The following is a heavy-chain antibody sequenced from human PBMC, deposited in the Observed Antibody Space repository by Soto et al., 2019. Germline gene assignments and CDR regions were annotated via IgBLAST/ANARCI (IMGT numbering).Heavy chain of an antibody. CDR2: ISAYNGNT. D-gene: IGHD2-8*01. Sequence: ASVKVSCKASGYTFTSYGISWVRQAPGQGLKWMGWISAYNGNTNYAQKLQGRVTMTTDTSTSTAYMELRSLRSDDTAVYYCVRDAKCTNGVCYSFYYDYGMDVWGQGTTVTVSS. CDR3: VRDAKCTNGVCYSFYYDYGMDV. J-gene: IGHJ6*02. V-gene: IGHV1-18*01. CDR1: GYTFTSYG.